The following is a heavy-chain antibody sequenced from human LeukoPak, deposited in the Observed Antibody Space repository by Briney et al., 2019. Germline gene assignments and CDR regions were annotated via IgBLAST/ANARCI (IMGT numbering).Heavy chain of an antibody. V-gene: IGHV1-2*02. CDR1: GYTFTGAY. J-gene: IGHJ5*01. D-gene: IGHD1-1*01. CDR3: ARVLFNFGYDS. Sequence: ASVKVSCKASGYTFTGAYMHWVRQAPGQGLEWVGWINPNSGETKFAPKFQGRVTMTRDTSLSTAFMDLGGLRSDDTAVYYCARVLFNFGYDSWGQGSLVTVSS. CDR2: INPNSGET.